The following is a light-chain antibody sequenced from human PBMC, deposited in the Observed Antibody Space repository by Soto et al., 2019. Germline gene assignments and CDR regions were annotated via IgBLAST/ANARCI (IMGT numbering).Light chain of an antibody. CDR1: QSVSSY. CDR3: QQRSNWPHT. J-gene: IGKJ2*01. V-gene: IGKV3-11*01. Sequence: EIVSTQSPATLSLSPGERATLSCRASQSVSSYLAWYQQTPGQAPRLLIYDASKRATGIPASFSGSGSGTDFTLTISSLEPEDSAVYYCQQRSNWPHTFGQGTKLEIK. CDR2: DAS.